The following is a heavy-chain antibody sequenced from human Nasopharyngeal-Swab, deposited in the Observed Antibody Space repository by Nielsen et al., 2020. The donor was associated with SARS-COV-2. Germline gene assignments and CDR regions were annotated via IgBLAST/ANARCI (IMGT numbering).Heavy chain of an antibody. D-gene: IGHD3-3*02. CDR3: AKDIGIYYYMDV. Sequence: GGSLRLSCAASGFTFDDYAMHWVRQAPGKGLEWVSLISGDGGSTYYADSVKGRFTISRDNSKNSLYLQMNSLGTEDTALYYCAKDIGIYYYMDVWGKGTTVTVSS. CDR1: GFTFDDYA. V-gene: IGHV3-43*02. CDR2: ISGDGGST. J-gene: IGHJ6*03.